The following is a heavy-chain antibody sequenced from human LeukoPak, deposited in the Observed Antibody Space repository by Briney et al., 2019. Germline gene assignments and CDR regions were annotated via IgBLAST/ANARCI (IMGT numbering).Heavy chain of an antibody. CDR3: ARDLWQQLEY. CDR1: GFTFSSYA. CDR2: ISGSGGST. V-gene: IGHV3-23*01. Sequence: GGSLRLSCAASGFTFSSYAMSWVRQAPGKGLEWVSAISGSGGSTYYADSAKGRFTISRDNSKNTPYLQMNSLRAEDTAVYYCARDLWQQLEYWGQGTLVTVSS. J-gene: IGHJ4*02. D-gene: IGHD1-1*01.